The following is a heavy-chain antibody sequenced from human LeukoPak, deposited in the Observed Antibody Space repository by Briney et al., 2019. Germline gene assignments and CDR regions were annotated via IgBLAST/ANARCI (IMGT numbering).Heavy chain of an antibody. CDR3: AKAPPSTYYDFWGGYSYYYYYMDV. CDR2: IWYDGSNK. D-gene: IGHD3-3*01. J-gene: IGHJ6*03. CDR1: GFTFSSYG. V-gene: IGHV3-33*06. Sequence: GRSLRLSCAASGFTFSSYGMHWVRQAPGKGLEWVAVIWYDGSNKHYADSVKGRFTISRDNSKNTLYLQMNSLRAEDTAVYYCAKAPPSTYYDFWGGYSYYYYYMDVWGKGTTVTVSS.